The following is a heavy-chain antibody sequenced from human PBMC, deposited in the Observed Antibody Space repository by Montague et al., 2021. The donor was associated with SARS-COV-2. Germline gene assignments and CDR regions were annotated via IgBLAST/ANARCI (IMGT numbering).Heavy chain of an antibody. Sequence: SETLSPTCTVSGGSISSYYWSWIRQPPGKGLEWIGYIYYSGSTNYNPSLKSRVTISVDTSKNQFSLKLSSVTAADTAVYYCARGFDYWGQGTLVTVSS. V-gene: IGHV4-59*01. CDR2: IYYSGST. CDR3: ARGFDY. J-gene: IGHJ4*02. CDR1: GGSISSYY.